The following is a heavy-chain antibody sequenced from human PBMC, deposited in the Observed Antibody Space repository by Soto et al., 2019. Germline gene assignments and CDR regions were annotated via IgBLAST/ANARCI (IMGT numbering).Heavy chain of an antibody. J-gene: IGHJ6*02. CDR1: GYTFTSYG. CDR2: ISAYNGNT. V-gene: IGHV1-18*01. CDR3: AREGYCSGGSCYFNPYDYYYCGKDV. Sequence: ASVKVSCKASGYTFTSYGISWVRQAPGQGLEWMGWISAYNGNTNYAQKLQGRVTMTTDTSTSTAYMELRSLRSDDTAVYYCAREGYCSGGSCYFNPYDYYYCGKDVWGQGTTVTVSS. D-gene: IGHD2-15*01.